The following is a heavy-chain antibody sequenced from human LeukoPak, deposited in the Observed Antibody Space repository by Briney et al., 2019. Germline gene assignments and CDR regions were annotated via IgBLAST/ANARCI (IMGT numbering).Heavy chain of an antibody. J-gene: IGHJ4*02. Sequence: SETLSLTCAVYGGSFSGYYWSWIRQPPGKGLEWIGEINHSGSTNYNPSLKSRVTISVDTSKNQFSLKLSSVTAADTAVYYCARDRYYGSGSYYNPRRGYFDYWGRGTLVTVSS. CDR2: INHSGST. D-gene: IGHD3-10*01. CDR3: ARDRYYGSGSYYNPRRGYFDY. V-gene: IGHV4-34*01. CDR1: GGSFSGYY.